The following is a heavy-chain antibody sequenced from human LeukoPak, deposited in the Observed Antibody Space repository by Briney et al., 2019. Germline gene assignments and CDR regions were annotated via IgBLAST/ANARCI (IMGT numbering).Heavy chain of an antibody. V-gene: IGHV4-59*01. CDR2: IYNSGST. CDR3: ARFKRAGGWSYFDY. D-gene: IGHD6-19*01. Sequence: SETLSLTCTVSGGSISSYYWSWIRQPPGKGLEWIGHIYNSGSTNYSPSLKSRVTISVDTSKNQFSLKLTSVTAADTAVYYCARFKRAGGWSYFDYWGQGTLVTVSS. CDR1: GGSISSYY. J-gene: IGHJ4*02.